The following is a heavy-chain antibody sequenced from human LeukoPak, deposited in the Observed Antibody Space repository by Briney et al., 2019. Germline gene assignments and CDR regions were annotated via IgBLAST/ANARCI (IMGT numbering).Heavy chain of an antibody. CDR3: ARAYCSRSSCYMDSYYVIVI. V-gene: IGHV1-2*02. J-gene: IGHJ6*02. CDR2: INPNSGGT. D-gene: IGHD2-2*02. Sequence: GASVKVSYSAFGHTFTAYYNMWVRQAPGQGLEWMGWINPNSGGTNYAQKFQGRVTMTRDTSISTAYMELSRLRSEDTAVYYCARAYCSRSSCYMDSYYVIVIWGPGTTVTVSS. CDR1: GHTFTAYY.